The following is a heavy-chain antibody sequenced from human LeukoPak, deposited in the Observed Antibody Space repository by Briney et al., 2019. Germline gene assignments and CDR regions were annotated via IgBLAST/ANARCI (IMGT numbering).Heavy chain of an antibody. Sequence: GGALRLSSAGSGFTFCGYSMNLVRQAPGKRLEWVSSISRSSSHKYYADSVNGRFTIPRDNAKNTLYLQMNSVSADDTAVYYCARVKEASAFDIWGQGTMVTVSS. D-gene: IGHD5-12*01. V-gene: IGHV3-21*04. CDR3: ARVKEASAFDI. J-gene: IGHJ3*02. CDR2: ISRSSSHK. CDR1: GFTFCGYS.